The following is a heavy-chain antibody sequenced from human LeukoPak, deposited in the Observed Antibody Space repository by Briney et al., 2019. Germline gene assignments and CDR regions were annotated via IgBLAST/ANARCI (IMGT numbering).Heavy chain of an antibody. Sequence: ASVKVSCKASGYTFTGYYMHWVRQAPGQGLEWMGWINPNSGGTNYAQKFQGRVTMTRDTSISTAYMELSRLRSDDTAVYYCARALDIGNCFDPWGQGTLVTVSS. J-gene: IGHJ5*02. CDR3: ARALDIGNCFDP. CDR2: INPNSGGT. CDR1: GYTFTGYY. D-gene: IGHD2-2*03. V-gene: IGHV1-2*02.